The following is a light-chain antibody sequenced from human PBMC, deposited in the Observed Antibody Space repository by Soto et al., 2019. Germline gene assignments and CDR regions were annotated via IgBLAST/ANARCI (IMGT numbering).Light chain of an antibody. Sequence: EIVMTQSPATLSASPGERATLSCRASQSVRSNLAWYQQKPGQAPRLLIYGASTRATGIPARFSGSGSGTEFTLTISSLQSEDVAVYYCQQYNNWPPWTFGQGTKVDIK. CDR2: GAS. V-gene: IGKV3-15*01. CDR3: QQYNNWPPWT. CDR1: QSVRSN. J-gene: IGKJ1*01.